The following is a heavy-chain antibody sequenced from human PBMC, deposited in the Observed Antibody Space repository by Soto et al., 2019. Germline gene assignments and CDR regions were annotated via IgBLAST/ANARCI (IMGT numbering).Heavy chain of an antibody. Sequence: PSETLSLTCTVSGGSISSSSYYWGWIRQPPGKGLEWIGSIYYSGSTYYNPSLKSRVTISVDTSKNQFSLKLSSVTAADTAVYYCARYRGGSFYFDYWGQGTLVTVSS. CDR1: GGSISSSSYY. CDR3: ARYRGGSFYFDY. D-gene: IGHD1-26*01. V-gene: IGHV4-39*07. J-gene: IGHJ4*02. CDR2: IYYSGST.